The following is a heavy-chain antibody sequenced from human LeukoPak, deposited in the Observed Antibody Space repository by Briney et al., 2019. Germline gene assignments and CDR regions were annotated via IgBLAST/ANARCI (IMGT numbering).Heavy chain of an antibody. Sequence: PSETLSLTCAVYGGSFSGYYWSWIRQPPGKGLEWIGEINHSGSTNYNPSLKSRVTISIDTSKNQFSLKLSSVTAADTAVYYCARQSVKYYDFWSGRYYFDYWGQGTLVTVSS. CDR1: GGSFSGYY. CDR2: INHSGST. CDR3: ARQSVKYYDFWSGRYYFDY. D-gene: IGHD3-3*01. J-gene: IGHJ4*02. V-gene: IGHV4-34*01.